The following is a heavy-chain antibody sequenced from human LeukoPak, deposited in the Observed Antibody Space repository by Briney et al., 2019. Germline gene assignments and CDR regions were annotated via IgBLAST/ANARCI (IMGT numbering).Heavy chain of an antibody. D-gene: IGHD6-6*01. J-gene: IGHJ4*02. CDR2: IYSGGST. V-gene: IGHV3-66*02. Sequence: PGGSLRLSCAASGFTVSSNYMSWVRQAPGKGLEWVSVIYSGGSTYYADSVKGRFTISRDNSKNTLYLQMNSLRAEDTAVYYCARSLAAHYYSDYWGQGTLVTVSS. CDR1: GFTVSSNY. CDR3: ARSLAAHYYSDY.